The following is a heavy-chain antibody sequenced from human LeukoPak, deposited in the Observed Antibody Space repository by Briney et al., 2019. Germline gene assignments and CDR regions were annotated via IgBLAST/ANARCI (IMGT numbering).Heavy chain of an antibody. CDR1: GYSFTSYW. Sequence: GESLKISCEGSGYSFTSYWISWVRQMPGKGLEWMGRIDPSDSYTNYSPSFQGHVTISADKSISAAYLQWSSLKASDTAMYYCARRGYNCSSTSCYSSGAFDIWGQGTMVTVSS. J-gene: IGHJ3*02. D-gene: IGHD2-2*01. CDR3: ARRGYNCSSTSCYSSGAFDI. V-gene: IGHV5-10-1*01. CDR2: IDPSDSYT.